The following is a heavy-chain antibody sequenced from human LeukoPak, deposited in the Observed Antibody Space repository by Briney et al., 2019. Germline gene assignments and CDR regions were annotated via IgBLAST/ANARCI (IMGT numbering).Heavy chain of an antibody. Sequence: ASVKVSCKASGYTFTGYYMHWVRQAPGQGLEWMGGFDPEDGETIYAQKFQGRVTMTEDTSTDTAYMELSSLRSEDTAVYYCATGDYYDHWGQGTLVTVSS. D-gene: IGHD3-16*01. CDR2: FDPEDGET. CDR1: GYTFTGYY. CDR3: ATGDYYDH. J-gene: IGHJ4*02. V-gene: IGHV1-24*01.